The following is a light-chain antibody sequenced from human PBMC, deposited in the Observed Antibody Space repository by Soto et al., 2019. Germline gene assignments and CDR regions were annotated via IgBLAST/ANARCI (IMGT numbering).Light chain of an antibody. Sequence: DIQMTQSPSSLSASVGDRVTITCRSSQSIISYLNWYQQKPGKAPQLLIYAAFSLQSGVPARFSGSVSGKDFTLSITNLQPEDSAIYYCQQTYSGPRTFGQGTKLEIK. CDR1: QSIISY. CDR3: QQTYSGPRT. J-gene: IGKJ2*01. CDR2: AAF. V-gene: IGKV1-39*01.